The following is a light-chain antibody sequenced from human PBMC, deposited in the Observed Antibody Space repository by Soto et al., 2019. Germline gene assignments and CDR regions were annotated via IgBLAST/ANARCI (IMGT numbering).Light chain of an antibody. CDR3: QQYNNWPWT. V-gene: IGKV3-15*01. Sequence: IVMKQSPATLSVYPGERANLSCRASQSVTSSYLVWYQQKPGQAPRLLIYGASTRATGIPARFSGSGSGTEFTLTISSLQSEDFAVYYCQQYNNWPWTFGQGTKVDIK. CDR1: QSVTSSY. J-gene: IGKJ1*01. CDR2: GAS.